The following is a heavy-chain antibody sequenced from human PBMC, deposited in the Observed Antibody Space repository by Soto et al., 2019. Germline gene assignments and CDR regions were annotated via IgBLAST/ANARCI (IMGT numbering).Heavy chain of an antibody. CDR3: ARDDSGFSGSHYIDYFNY. J-gene: IGHJ4*02. D-gene: IGHD1-26*01. CDR2: IVVGIGHT. V-gene: IGHV1-58*02. CDR1: GFTFANSA. Sequence: SVKVSCKASGFTFANSAIQWVRQARGQRLEWIGWIVVGIGHTNYAQAFQERLTITRDTSASTAYMQLSSLTSEDTAVYYCARDDSGFSGSHYIDYFNYWGQGALVTVSS.